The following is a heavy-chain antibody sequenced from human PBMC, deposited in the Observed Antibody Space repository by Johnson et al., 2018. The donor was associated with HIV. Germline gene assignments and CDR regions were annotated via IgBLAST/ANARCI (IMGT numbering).Heavy chain of an antibody. D-gene: IGHD5-12*01. CDR1: RFTFSYVW. CDR2: IWHDGRDV. J-gene: IGHJ3*02. Sequence: QVQLVESGGGVVQPGRSLRLSCPASRFTFSYVWMHWVRQAPGKWLEWVAVIWHDGRDVYYADSVKGRFTVSRVNSKNAVYLQMNSLGAGDTAVYYCAKDQHGPLVPTVMRDDAFDIWGQGTMVTVSS. CDR3: AKDQHGPLVPTVMRDDAFDI. V-gene: IGHV3-33*03.